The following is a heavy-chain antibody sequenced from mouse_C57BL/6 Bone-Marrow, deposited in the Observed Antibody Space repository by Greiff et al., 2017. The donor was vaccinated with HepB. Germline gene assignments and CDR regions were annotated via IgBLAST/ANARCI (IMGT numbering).Heavy chain of an antibody. CDR3: ARRNYYGSSYYWYFDV. CDR1: EYEFPSHD. D-gene: IGHD1-1*01. Sequence: EVMLVESGGGLVQPGESLKLSCESNEYEFPSHDMSWVRKTPEKRLELVAAINSDGGSTYYPDTMERRFIISRDNTKKTLYLQMSSLRSEDTALYYCARRNYYGSSYYWYFDVWGTGTTVTVSS. CDR2: INSDGGST. J-gene: IGHJ1*03. V-gene: IGHV5-2*01.